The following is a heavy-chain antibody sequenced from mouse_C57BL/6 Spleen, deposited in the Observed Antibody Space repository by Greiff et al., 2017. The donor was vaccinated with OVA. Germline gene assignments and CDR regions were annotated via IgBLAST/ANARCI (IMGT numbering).Heavy chain of an antibody. CDR3: ARDRVYGSSYDYAMDY. CDR2: ISYSGST. J-gene: IGHJ4*01. Sequence: EVQFQQSGPGMVKPSQSLSLTCTVTGYSITSGYDWHWIRHFPGNKLEWMGYISYSGSTNYNPSLKSRISITHDTSKNHFFLKLNSVTTEDTATYYCARDRVYGSSYDYAMDYWGQGTSVTVSS. V-gene: IGHV3-1*01. D-gene: IGHD1-1*01. CDR1: GYSITSGYD.